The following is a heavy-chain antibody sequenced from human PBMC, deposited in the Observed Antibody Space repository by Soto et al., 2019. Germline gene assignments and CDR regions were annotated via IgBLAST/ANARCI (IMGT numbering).Heavy chain of an antibody. V-gene: IGHV5-10-1*01. CDR1: GYIFTSYW. J-gene: IGHJ4*02. Sequence: EVQLVQSGAEVKKPGESLRISCKVSGYIFTSYWISWVRQMPGKGLEWMGKIDPSDSYTNYSPAFQGHVTISGDRSTGTVYLQWSSLKASDTGMFYCARHSGHNYYFDYWGQGALVTVSS. CDR3: ARHSGHNYYFDY. D-gene: IGHD5-12*01. CDR2: IDPSDSYT.